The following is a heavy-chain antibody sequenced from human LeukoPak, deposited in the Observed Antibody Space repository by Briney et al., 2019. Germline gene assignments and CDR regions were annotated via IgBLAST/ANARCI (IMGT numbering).Heavy chain of an antibody. V-gene: IGHV3-48*01. CDR1: GFTFSSYS. CDR2: ISGTSNTI. D-gene: IGHD6-19*01. J-gene: IGHJ4*02. Sequence: QPGGSLRLSCVGSGFTFSSYSMNWVRQAPGKGLEWVSYISGTSNTIYYDDSVKGRFTVSRDNAKNSLYLQMNSLRAEDTAIYYCARDLGSYSSGWYMGFDYWGQGTLVTVSS. CDR3: ARDLGSYSSGWYMGFDY.